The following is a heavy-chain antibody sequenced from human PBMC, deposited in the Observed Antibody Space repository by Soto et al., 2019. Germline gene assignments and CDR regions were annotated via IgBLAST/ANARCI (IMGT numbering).Heavy chain of an antibody. D-gene: IGHD2-2*01. Sequence: GGSLRLSCVASGFTFIDNYMGWVRQAPGKGLEWVSYTSSVGSVIKYADSVKGRFTISRDNAKNSLFLQMASLRADDTAVYYCVRILARSRFDSWGRGTLVTVSS. V-gene: IGHV3-11*01. J-gene: IGHJ4*02. CDR3: VRILARSRFDS. CDR1: GFTFIDNY. CDR2: TSSVGSVI.